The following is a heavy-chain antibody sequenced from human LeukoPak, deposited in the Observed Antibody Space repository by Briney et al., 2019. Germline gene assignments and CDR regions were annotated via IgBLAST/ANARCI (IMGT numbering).Heavy chain of an antibody. Sequence: ASVKVSCKVSGYTLTDLSMHWVRQAPGKGLEWMGGFDPEDGETIYAQKFQGRVTMTEDTSTDTAYMELSSLRSEDTAVYYCATFVTRGYSWGDYWGQGTLVTVSS. CDR1: GYTLTDLS. CDR2: FDPEDGET. J-gene: IGHJ4*02. D-gene: IGHD5-18*01. V-gene: IGHV1-24*01. CDR3: ATFVTRGYSWGDY.